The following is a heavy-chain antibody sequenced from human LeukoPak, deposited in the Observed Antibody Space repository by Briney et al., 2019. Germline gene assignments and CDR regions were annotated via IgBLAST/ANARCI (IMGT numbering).Heavy chain of an antibody. V-gene: IGHV3-7*01. Sequence: GGSLRLSCTASGFTFSRSWMNWIRQAPGEGLEWVANINPDGDGMRFVDSVKGRFTMSRDNAQSSLHLQMNSLRVEDTAFYYCAAWTDRGYSYWGQGVLVTVSS. CDR2: INPDGDGM. CDR1: GFTFSRSW. CDR3: AAWTDRGYSY. J-gene: IGHJ4*02. D-gene: IGHD5-12*01.